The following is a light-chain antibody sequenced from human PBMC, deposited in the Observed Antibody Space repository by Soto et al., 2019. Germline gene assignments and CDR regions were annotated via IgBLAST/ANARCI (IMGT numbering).Light chain of an antibody. CDR1: QSLANSF. CDR2: DTS. Sequence: EFVLTQSPGTGSLSPVEISTLSFRASQSLANSFIAWYQQKPGQAPRLLIYDTSSRASGIPDRFSGSGSGTDFTLTISRLETEDFAVFYCQQYGTSEIIFGQGTRLEIK. V-gene: IGKV3-20*01. J-gene: IGKJ5*01. CDR3: QQYGTSEII.